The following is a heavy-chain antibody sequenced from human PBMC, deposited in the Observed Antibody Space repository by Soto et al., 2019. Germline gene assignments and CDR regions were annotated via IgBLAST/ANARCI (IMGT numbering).Heavy chain of an antibody. CDR2: INHSGST. V-gene: IGHV4-34*01. CDR1: GGSFSVYY. D-gene: IGHD6-13*01. Sequence: QVQLQQWGAGLLTPSETLSLTCAVYGGSFSVYYGSWIRQPPGQGREWIGEINHSGSTNYNPSLKSRVTIAVDTSKNQFSLKLSSVTAADTAVYYCATPGSSWYPPTFDYWGQGTLVTVSS. J-gene: IGHJ4*02. CDR3: ATPGSSWYPPTFDY.